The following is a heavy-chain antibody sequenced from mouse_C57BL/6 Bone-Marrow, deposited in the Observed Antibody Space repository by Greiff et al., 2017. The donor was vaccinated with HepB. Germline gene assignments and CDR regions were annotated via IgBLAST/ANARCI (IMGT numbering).Heavy chain of an antibody. Sequence: QVHVKQSGAELVRPGASVTLSCKASGYTFTDYEMHWVKQTPVHGLEWIGAIDPETGGTAYNQKFKGKAILTADKSSSTAYMELRSLTSEDSAVYYCTTSYYYGRGFAYWGQGTLVTVSA. CDR2: IDPETGGT. D-gene: IGHD1-1*01. V-gene: IGHV1-15*01. CDR3: TTSYYYGRGFAY. J-gene: IGHJ3*01. CDR1: GYTFTDYE.